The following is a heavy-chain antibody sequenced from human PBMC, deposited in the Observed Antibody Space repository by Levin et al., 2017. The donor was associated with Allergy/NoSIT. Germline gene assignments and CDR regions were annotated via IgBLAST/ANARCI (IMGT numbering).Heavy chain of an antibody. V-gene: IGHV3-20*04. CDR1: GFTFDDYG. J-gene: IGHJ4*02. CDR2: INWNGGST. Sequence: GESLKISCAASGFTFDDYGMSWVRQAPGKGLEWVSGINWNGGSTGYADSVKGRFTISRDNAKNSLYLQMNSLRAEDTALYYCARDTTMVRGREDYWGQGTLVTVSS. CDR3: ARDTTMVRGREDY. D-gene: IGHD3-10*01.